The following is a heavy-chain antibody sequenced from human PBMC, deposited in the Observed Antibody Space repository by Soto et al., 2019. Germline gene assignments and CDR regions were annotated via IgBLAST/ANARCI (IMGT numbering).Heavy chain of an antibody. CDR3: SRRSSGWYFDY. V-gene: IGHV3-48*01. Sequence: GGSLRLSCVVSGFTLGDYSMNWVRQAPGKGLEWVSYISDSGSRMYYADSVKGRFTISRDSAKNSLYLQMNSLRAEDTAVYYCSRRSSGWYFDYWGQGTLVTVSS. J-gene: IGHJ4*02. CDR1: GFTLGDYS. D-gene: IGHD6-19*01. CDR2: ISDSGSRM.